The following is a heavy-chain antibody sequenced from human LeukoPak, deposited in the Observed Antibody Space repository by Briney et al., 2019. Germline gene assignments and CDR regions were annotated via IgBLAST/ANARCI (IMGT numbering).Heavy chain of an antibody. V-gene: IGHV3-7*04. J-gene: IGHJ4*02. Sequence: GGSLRLSCVASGFTFISYWMTWAGQAPGKGLEWVAQISQDGTESYSVDSVRGRFTISRDNAKNSVYLQMNSLRPEDTAVYYCARDSTGTVFDLWGQGTLVTVSS. D-gene: IGHD1-1*01. CDR1: GFTFISYW. CDR2: ISQDGTES. CDR3: ARDSTGTVFDL.